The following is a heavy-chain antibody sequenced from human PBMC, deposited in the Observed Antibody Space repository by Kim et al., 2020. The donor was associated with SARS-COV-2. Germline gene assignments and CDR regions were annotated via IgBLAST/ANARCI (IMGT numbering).Heavy chain of an antibody. CDR2: INGGDGNT. CDR3: AGGIAVAATIDY. D-gene: IGHD6-13*01. V-gene: IGHV1-3*01. Sequence: ASVKVSCKAAGYTFRSYAMHWVRQAPGQRREWMGWINGGDGNTKYSEKFQGRVTITRDTSATTAYMELSSLRSEDTAVYYCAGGIAVAATIDYWGQGTLVTVSS. J-gene: IGHJ4*02. CDR1: GYTFRSYA.